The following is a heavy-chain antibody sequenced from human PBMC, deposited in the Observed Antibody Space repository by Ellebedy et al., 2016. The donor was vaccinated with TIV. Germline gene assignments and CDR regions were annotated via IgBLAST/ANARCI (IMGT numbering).Heavy chain of an antibody. D-gene: IGHD2-21*01. CDR2: ISESGGST. J-gene: IGHJ4*02. CDR3: ARGGESYWVPKGDY. CDR1: GFTFSNYA. V-gene: IGHV3-23*01. Sequence: GESLKISCVASGFTFSNYAMTWVRQAPGKGLEWVSAISESGGSTYYADSVKGRFTISKDNSKNTVYLQMNSLRAEDTATYYCARGGESYWVPKGDYWGQGTLVTVSS.